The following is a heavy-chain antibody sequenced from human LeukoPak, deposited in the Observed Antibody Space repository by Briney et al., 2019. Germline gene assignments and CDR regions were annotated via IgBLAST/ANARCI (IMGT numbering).Heavy chain of an antibody. CDR2: IYYSGST. CDR3: ARENSRGRFDY. Sequence: SETLSLTCTVSGGSISSYYWGWIRQPPGKGLEWIGSIYYSGSTYCNPSLKSRVTISVDRSKNQFSLKLSSVTPEDTAMYYCARENSRGRFDYWGQGTLVTVSS. J-gene: IGHJ4*02. CDR1: GGSISSYY. D-gene: IGHD6-19*01. V-gene: IGHV4-39*07.